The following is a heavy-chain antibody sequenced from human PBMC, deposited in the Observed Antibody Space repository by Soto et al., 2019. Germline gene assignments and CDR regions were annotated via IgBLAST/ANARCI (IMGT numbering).Heavy chain of an antibody. CDR2: IYPGDSDT. Sequence: GESLKISCTGIGYAFTSYWIAWVRQMPGKGLEWMGIIYPGDSDTRYSPSFQGQVTISADKSISTAYLQWSSLKASDTAMYYCARQAGYRSGWYYNWFDPWGQGTLVTVSS. CDR1: GYAFTSYW. J-gene: IGHJ5*02. V-gene: IGHV5-51*01. CDR3: ARQAGYRSGWYYNWFDP. D-gene: IGHD6-19*01.